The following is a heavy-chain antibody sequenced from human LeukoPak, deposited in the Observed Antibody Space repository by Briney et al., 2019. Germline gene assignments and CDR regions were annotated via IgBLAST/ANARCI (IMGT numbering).Heavy chain of an antibody. CDR2: INPSGGST. J-gene: IGHJ6*03. Sequence: PLASVKVSCKASGYTFTSYYMHWVRQAPGQGLEWMGIINPSGGSTSYAQKFQGRVTMTRDMSTSTVYMELSSLRSEDTAVYYCARVGGDGYDFDYYYYYMDVWGKGTTVTVSS. V-gene: IGHV1-46*01. CDR1: GYTFTSYY. CDR3: ARVGGDGYDFDYYYYYMDV. D-gene: IGHD5-24*01.